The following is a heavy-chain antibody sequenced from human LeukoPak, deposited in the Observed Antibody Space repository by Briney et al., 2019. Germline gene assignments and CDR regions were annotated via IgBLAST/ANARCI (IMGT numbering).Heavy chain of an antibody. Sequence: SETLSLTCTVSGGSISSSSYYWSWIRQPPGKGLEWIGYIYYSGSTNYNPSLKSRVTISVDTSRNQFSLKLTSVTAADTAVYYCAKGRTGGDYWGQGTLVTVSS. CDR1: GGSISSSSYY. D-gene: IGHD3-10*01. V-gene: IGHV4-61*01. J-gene: IGHJ4*02. CDR2: IYYSGST. CDR3: AKGRTGGDY.